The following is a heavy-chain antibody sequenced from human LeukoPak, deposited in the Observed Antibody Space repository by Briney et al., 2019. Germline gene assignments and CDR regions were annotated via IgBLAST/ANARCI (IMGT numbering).Heavy chain of an antibody. CDR3: AKANTFYFASGTYWDA. J-gene: IGHJ5*02. Sequence: GGSLRLSCAASGFTFSSYAMSWVRQAPGKGLEWVSAISGSGGSTYYADSVKGRFTISRDNSKSTLSLQMNSLGAEDTAVYYCAKANTFYFASGTYWDAWGQGSLVTVSS. V-gene: IGHV3-23*01. CDR1: GFTFSSYA. D-gene: IGHD3-10*01. CDR2: ISGSGGST.